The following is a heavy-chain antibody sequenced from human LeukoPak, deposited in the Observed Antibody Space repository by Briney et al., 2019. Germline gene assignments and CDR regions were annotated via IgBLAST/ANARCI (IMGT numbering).Heavy chain of an antibody. Sequence: GGSLRLSCAASGFAFNTYSMNWVRQAPGKGLEWVSFIFSSSTYIYYTDSVKGRFTISRDNSRNTLFLQMNSLRVEDTAVYYCARGRSGDGAFDIWGQGTVVTVSS. CDR2: IFSSSTYI. D-gene: IGHD3-10*01. V-gene: IGHV3-21*04. CDR3: ARGRSGDGAFDI. CDR1: GFAFNTYS. J-gene: IGHJ3*02.